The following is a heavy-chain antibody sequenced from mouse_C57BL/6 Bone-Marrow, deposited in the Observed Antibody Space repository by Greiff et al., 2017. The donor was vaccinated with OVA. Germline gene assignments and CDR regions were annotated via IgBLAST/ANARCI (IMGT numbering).Heavy chain of an antibody. V-gene: IGHV3-8*01. CDR3: ASLNGSSYAMDY. CDR2: ISYSGST. CDR1: GYSITSDY. D-gene: IGHD1-1*01. J-gene: IGHJ4*01. Sequence: EVHLVESGPGLAKPSQTLSLTCSVTGYSITSDYWNWLRKFPGNKLEYMGYISYSGSTYYNPSLKSRISITRDTSKNQYYLQLNSVTTEDTATYYCASLNGSSYAMDYWGQGTSVTVSS.